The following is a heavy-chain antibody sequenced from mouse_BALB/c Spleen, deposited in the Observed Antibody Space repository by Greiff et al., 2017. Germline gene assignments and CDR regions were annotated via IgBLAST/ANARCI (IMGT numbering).Heavy chain of an antibody. CDR1: GYSITSDYA. Sequence: EVQLQESGPGLVKPSQSLSLTCTVTGYSITSDYAWTWIRQFPGNKLEWMGYISYSGSTSYNPSLKSRISITRDTSKNQFFLQLNSVTTEDTATYYCARRSYYFDYWGQGTTLTVSS. CDR2: ISYSGST. J-gene: IGHJ2*01. V-gene: IGHV3-2*02. D-gene: IGHD3-1*01. CDR3: ARRSYYFDY.